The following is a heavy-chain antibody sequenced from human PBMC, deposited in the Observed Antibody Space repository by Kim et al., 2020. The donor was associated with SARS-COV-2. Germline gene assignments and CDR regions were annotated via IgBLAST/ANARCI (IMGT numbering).Heavy chain of an antibody. V-gene: IGHV1-69*13. J-gene: IGHJ3*02. CDR2: IIPIFGTA. CDR3: ARDRGEVYYDILTGYYRRWAFDI. D-gene: IGHD3-9*01. Sequence: SVKVSCKASGGTFSSYAISWVRQAPGQGLEWMGGIIPIFGTANYVQKFQGRVTITADESTSTAYMELSSLRSEDTAVYYCARDRGEVYYDILTGYYRRWAFDIWGQGTMVTVSS. CDR1: GGTFSSYA.